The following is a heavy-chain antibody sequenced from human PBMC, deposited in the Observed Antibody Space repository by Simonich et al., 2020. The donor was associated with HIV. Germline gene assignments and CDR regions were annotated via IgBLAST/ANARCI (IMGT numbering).Heavy chain of an antibody. D-gene: IGHD3-16*02. V-gene: IGHV1-8*03. Sequence: QVQLVQSGAVVKKPGASVKVSCKASGYTFTSYDIHWVRQATGQGLEWMGWMNPNSGNTDYAQKVQGRVTITRDTSINTAYMELSSLKSEDTAVYYCARALRWFDPWGQGTLVTVSS. J-gene: IGHJ5*02. CDR3: ARALRWFDP. CDR1: GYTFTSYD. CDR2: MNPNSGNT.